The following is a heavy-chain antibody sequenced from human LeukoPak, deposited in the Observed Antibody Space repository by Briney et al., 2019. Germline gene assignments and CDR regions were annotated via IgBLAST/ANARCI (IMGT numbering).Heavy chain of an antibody. CDR2: ISSSSSYI. J-gene: IGHJ3*02. V-gene: IGHV3-21*01. CDR3: ARDIWFGIDACDI. Sequence: GGSLRLSCAASGFTFSSYSMNWVRQAPGKGLEWVSSISSSSSYIYYADSVKGRFTISRDNAKNSLYLQMNSLRAEDTAVYYCARDIWFGIDACDIWGQGTMVTVSS. CDR1: GFTFSSYS. D-gene: IGHD3-10*01.